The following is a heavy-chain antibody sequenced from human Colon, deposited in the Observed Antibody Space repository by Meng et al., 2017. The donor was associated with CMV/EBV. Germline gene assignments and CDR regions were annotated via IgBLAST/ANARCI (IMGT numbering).Heavy chain of an antibody. V-gene: IGHV4-59*01. D-gene: IGHD5/OR15-5a*01. CDR1: GGSISTFY. CDR2: IYYSGS. Sequence: GSLRLSCTVSGGSISTFYWSWIRQSPGKGLEWVGDIYYSGSNYNPSLKSRVTMSLDTSKNQFSLNLTSVTAADTAVYYCARVVSTAGEAVDWGQGTLVTVSS. CDR3: ARVVSTAGEAVD. J-gene: IGHJ4*02.